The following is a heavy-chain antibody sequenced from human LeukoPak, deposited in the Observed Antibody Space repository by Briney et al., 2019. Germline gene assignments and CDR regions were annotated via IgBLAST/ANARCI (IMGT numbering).Heavy chain of an antibody. CDR3: ARDWRVGPTEYYFDY. CDR2: ISSSSSYI. J-gene: IGHJ4*02. V-gene: IGHV3-21*01. Sequence: GGSLRLSCAASGFTFSSYSMNWVRQAPGKGLEWVSSISSSSSYIYYADSVKGRFTISRDNAKNSLYLQMNSLRAEDTAVYYCARDWRVGPTEYYFDYWGQGTLVTVSS. CDR1: GFTFSSYS. D-gene: IGHD1-26*01.